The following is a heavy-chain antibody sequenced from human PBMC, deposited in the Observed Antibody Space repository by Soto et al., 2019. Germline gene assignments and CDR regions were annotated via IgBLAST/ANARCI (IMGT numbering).Heavy chain of an antibody. CDR1: GGSISSYY. D-gene: IGHD3-3*01. CDR3: ARLATGIGESGGGALYYYYMDC. J-gene: IGHJ6*03. Sequence: SETLSLTCTVSGGSISSYYWSWIRQPPGKGLEWIGYIYYSGSTNYNPSLKSRVTISVDTSKNQFSLKLSSVTAADTAVYYCARLATGIGESGGGALYYYYMDCWGKGTTVTVSS. V-gene: IGHV4-59*08. CDR2: IYYSGST.